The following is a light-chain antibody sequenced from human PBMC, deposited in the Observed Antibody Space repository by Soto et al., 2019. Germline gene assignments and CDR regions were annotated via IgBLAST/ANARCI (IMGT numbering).Light chain of an antibody. Sequence: DIQMTQSPSSLSASVGDRVTITCQASQDISNYLNWYQQKPGKAPKLLIYDASNLETGVPSRFSGSASRTYFTFTISSLHPEDIATYYRQQYDNLPTFGQGTRLEIK. CDR1: QDISNY. CDR2: DAS. V-gene: IGKV1-33*01. CDR3: QQYDNLPT. J-gene: IGKJ5*01.